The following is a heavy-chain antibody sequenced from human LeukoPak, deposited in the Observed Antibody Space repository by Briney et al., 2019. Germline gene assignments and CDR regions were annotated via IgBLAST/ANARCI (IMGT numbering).Heavy chain of an antibody. Sequence: GGSLRLSCAASGFTFSSCEMNWVRQAPGKGLEWVSYISSSGRTIYYADSVKGRFTISRDNAKNSLFLQMNSLRAEDTAVYYCTKPQPYDYWGQGTLVTVSS. J-gene: IGHJ4*02. CDR2: ISSSGRTI. D-gene: IGHD5-18*01. CDR1: GFTFSSCE. CDR3: TKPQPYDY. V-gene: IGHV3-48*03.